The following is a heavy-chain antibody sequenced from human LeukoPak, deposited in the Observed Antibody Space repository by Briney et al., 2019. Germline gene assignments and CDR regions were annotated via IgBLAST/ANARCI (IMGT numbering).Heavy chain of an antibody. V-gene: IGHV3-48*01. CDR2: IGSGSETI. CDR3: ARDGVGATIARFDP. CDR1: GFTFSSYA. D-gene: IGHD1-26*01. J-gene: IGHJ5*02. Sequence: GGSLRLSCAASGFTFSSYAMHWVRQAPGKGLEWVAYIGSGSETIYYTDSVKGRFTISRDNAKRSLYLLVSRLGPEDTAVYFCARDGVGATIARFDPWGQGTLVTVSS.